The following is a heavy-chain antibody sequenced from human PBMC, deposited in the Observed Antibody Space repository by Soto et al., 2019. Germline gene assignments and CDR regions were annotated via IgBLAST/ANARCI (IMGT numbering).Heavy chain of an antibody. Sequence: GGSLRLSCASSVVIFSSYGMSCVRRAPGKWLEWVSGSGSGGSIHYADSVKGRFTIFRDNSKNTLYVQMNNLRAEDTGEYYYVKGRGFGGWSDYYFECWGQGALVTVS. CDR1: VVIFSSYG. D-gene: IGHD6-19*01. V-gene: IGHV3-23*01. CDR2: SGSGGSI. J-gene: IGHJ4*02. CDR3: VKGRGFGGWSDYYFEC.